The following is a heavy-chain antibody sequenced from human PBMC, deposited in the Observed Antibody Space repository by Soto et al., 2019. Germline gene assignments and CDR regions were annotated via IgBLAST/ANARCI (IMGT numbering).Heavy chain of an antibody. J-gene: IGHJ4*02. V-gene: IGHV5-51*01. Sequence: PGXSLKISCKGSGYSFTSYXXXXVRQMPGKGLEWMGIIYPGDSDTRYSPSFQGQVTISADKSISTAYLQWSSLKASDSAMYYCARHTWSRGSPAAFDYWGQGTXVTVSS. CDR1: GYSFTSYX. CDR2: IYPGDSDT. D-gene: IGHD3-16*01. CDR3: ARHTWSRGSPAAFDY.